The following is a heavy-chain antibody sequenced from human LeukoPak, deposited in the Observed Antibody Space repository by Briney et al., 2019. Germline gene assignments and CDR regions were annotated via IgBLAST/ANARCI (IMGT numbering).Heavy chain of an antibody. Sequence: GASVKVSCKASGGTFSSYAISWVRQAPGQGLEWMGGIIPIFGTANYAQKFQGRVTITADKSTSTAYMELSSLRSEDTAVYYCARAQEFYGSGSYYNVGVYYYMDVWGKGTTVTVSS. J-gene: IGHJ6*03. CDR3: ARAQEFYGSGSYYNVGVYYYMDV. V-gene: IGHV1-69*06. CDR2: IIPIFGTA. CDR1: GGTFSSYA. D-gene: IGHD3-10*01.